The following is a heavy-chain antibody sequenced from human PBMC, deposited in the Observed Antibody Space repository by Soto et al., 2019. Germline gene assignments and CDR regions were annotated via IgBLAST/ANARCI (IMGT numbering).Heavy chain of an antibody. V-gene: IGHV1-8*01. J-gene: IGHJ3*02. D-gene: IGHD5-18*01. CDR3: ATDAAGYLNAFDI. Sequence: ASVKVSCKASGYNISSYDIIWVRQAAGQGLEWMGWMDPNRGHSDSVQNFRGRVTMTTNISASTAYMELSSLRSEDTAVYYCATDAAGYLNAFDIWGQGTMVTV. CDR2: MDPNRGHS. CDR1: GYNISSYD.